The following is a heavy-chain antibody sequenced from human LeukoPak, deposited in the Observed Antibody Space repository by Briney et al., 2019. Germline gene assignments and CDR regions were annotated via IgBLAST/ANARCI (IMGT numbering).Heavy chain of an antibody. CDR3: AKSGEGYCTGGNCYFDY. J-gene: IGHJ4*02. CDR1: GFTFNNYG. D-gene: IGHD2-8*02. Sequence: PGGSLRLSCAASGFTFNNYGMHWVRQAPDKGLEWVAVISYDGSNSYYADSVKGRFTISRDNSDNTLYLQMNSPRAEDTAVYYCAKSGEGYCTGGNCYFDYWGQGTLVTVSS. CDR2: ISYDGSNS. V-gene: IGHV3-30*18.